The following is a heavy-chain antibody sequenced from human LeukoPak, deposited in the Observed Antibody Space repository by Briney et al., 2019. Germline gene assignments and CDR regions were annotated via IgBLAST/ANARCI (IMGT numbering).Heavy chain of an antibody. CDR2: VYHSGST. CDR3: ARVRTGQLVDY. CDR1: GYSISSGYS. Sequence: PSETLSLTCTVSGYSISSGYSWGWIRQPPGKGLESIGSVYHSGSTYYNPSLKSRVTISVDTSKNQFSLKLSSVTAADTAVYYCARVRTGQLVDYWGQGTLVTVSS. J-gene: IGHJ4*02. V-gene: IGHV4-38-2*02. D-gene: IGHD6-13*01.